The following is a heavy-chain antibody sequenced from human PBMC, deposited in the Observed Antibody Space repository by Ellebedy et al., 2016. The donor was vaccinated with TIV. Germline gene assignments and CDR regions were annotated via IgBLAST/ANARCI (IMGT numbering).Heavy chain of an antibody. V-gene: IGHV3-30*02. CDR3: AKDRYGSGLAGSDAFDI. CDR1: GFTFSRYG. D-gene: IGHD3-10*01. Sequence: PGGSLRLSCAASGFTFSRYGMHWVRQAPGKGLEWVAFIRYDGNNKYYADSVKGRITISRDNSKNTLYVQMTSLRAEDTALYYCAKDRYGSGLAGSDAFDIWGQGTLVTVSS. CDR2: IRYDGNNK. J-gene: IGHJ3*02.